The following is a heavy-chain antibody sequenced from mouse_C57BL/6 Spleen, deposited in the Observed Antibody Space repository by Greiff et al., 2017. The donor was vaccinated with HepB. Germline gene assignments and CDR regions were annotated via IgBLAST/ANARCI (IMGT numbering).Heavy chain of an antibody. CDR2: INPGSGGT. CDR3: ARGYGSSYHYAMDY. CDR1: GYAFTNYL. D-gene: IGHD1-1*01. J-gene: IGHJ4*01. V-gene: IGHV1-54*01. Sequence: QVQLQQSGAELVRPGTSVKVSCKASGYAFTNYLIEWVKQRPGQGLEWIGVINPGSGGTNYNEKFKGKATLTADKSSSTAYMQLSSLTSEDSAVYFCARGYGSSYHYAMDYWGQGTSVTVSS.